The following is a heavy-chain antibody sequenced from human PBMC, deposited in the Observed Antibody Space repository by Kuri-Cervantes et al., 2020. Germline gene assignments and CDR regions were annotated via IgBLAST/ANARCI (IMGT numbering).Heavy chain of an antibody. V-gene: IGHV1-58*01. CDR3: AADSNYKNYYYYYYMDV. Sequence: SVKVSCKASGFTFTSSAVQWVRQARGQRLEWIGWIAVGSGNTNYAQKFQERVTITRDMSTSTAYMELSSLRSEDTAVYYCAADSNYKNYYYYYYMDVWGKGTTVTVSS. D-gene: IGHD5-24*01. J-gene: IGHJ6*03. CDR1: GFTFTSSA. CDR2: IAVGSGNT.